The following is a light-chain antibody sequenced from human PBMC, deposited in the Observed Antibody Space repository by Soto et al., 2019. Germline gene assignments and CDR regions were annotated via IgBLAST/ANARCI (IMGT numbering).Light chain of an antibody. CDR1: QSVSKY. Sequence: DIQMTQSPSSLSASVGDRITITCRASQSVSKYLNWYQQKPGEAPKLLIFAAISLHSGVPSRFSGSGSGTYFNLTISDLQPEDFASYYCNQTYTTPGTFGRGTRVEIK. V-gene: IGKV1-39*01. CDR2: AAI. CDR3: NQTYTTPGT. J-gene: IGKJ1*01.